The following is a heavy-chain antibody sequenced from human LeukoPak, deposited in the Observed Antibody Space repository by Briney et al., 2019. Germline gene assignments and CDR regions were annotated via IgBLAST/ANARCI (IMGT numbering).Heavy chain of an antibody. J-gene: IGHJ6*02. D-gene: IGHD5-18*01. CDR2: INPNSGGT. V-gene: IGHV1-2*02. CDR1: GYTFTGYY. Sequence: ASVKVSCKASGYTFTGYYMHWVRQAPGQGLEWMGWINPNSGGTNYAQKFQGRVTMTRDTSISTAYMELSRLRSDDTAVYYCARETGPDSYGYFLRGMDVWGQGTTVTVSS. CDR3: ARETGPDSYGYFLRGMDV.